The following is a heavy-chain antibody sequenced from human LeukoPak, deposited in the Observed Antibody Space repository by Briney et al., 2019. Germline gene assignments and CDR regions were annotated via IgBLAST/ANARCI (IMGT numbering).Heavy chain of an antibody. CDR2: IDDDRRT. CDR1: GGSFSGYY. Sequence: SETLSLTCAVSGGSFSGYYWTWIRQSPGKGMQWIGEIDDDRRTNYNPSLKSRVAISSDTSKTHFSLTLTSVTAADTAVYYCARAPGWDYGDYSYWGQGTLVTVSS. J-gene: IGHJ4*02. CDR3: ARAPGWDYGDYSY. D-gene: IGHD4-17*01. V-gene: IGHV4-34*01.